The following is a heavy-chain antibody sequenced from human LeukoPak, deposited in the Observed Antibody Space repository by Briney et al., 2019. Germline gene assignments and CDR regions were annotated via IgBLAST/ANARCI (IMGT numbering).Heavy chain of an antibody. CDR1: GGSFSGYY. CDR2: INHSGST. D-gene: IGHD2-8*01. J-gene: IGHJ6*03. CDR3: ARGPHFIVLTVYARGYYYYMDV. Sequence: SETLSLTCAAYGGSFSGYYWSWIRQPPGKGLEWIGEINHSGSTNYNPSLKSRVTISVDTSKNQFSLKLSSVTAADTAVYYCARGPHFIVLTVYARGYYYYMDVWGKGTTVTVSS. V-gene: IGHV4-34*01.